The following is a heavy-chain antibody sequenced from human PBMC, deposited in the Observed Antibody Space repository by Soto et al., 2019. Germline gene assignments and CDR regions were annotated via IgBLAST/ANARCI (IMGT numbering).Heavy chain of an antibody. CDR2: INPATGAT. Sequence: QVQLEQSGAELKKPGASVTISCKASGYIFTDYYLHWVRQAPGQGLEWMGWINPATGATKYKQNFEGRLSLTRDTSKSTGFMDLSRLKSDDSATYYCARKGYGVAFDAWAQGTLVTVSS. CDR1: GYIFTDYY. CDR3: ARKGYGVAFDA. J-gene: IGHJ3*01. D-gene: IGHD5-18*01. V-gene: IGHV1-2*02.